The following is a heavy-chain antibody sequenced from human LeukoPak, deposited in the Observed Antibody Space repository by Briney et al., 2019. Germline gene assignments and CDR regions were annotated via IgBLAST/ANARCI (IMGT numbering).Heavy chain of an antibody. CDR2: IYSGGDT. Sequence: GGSLRLSCAASGFTVSSDYMSWVRQAPGKGLEWVSLIYSGGDTYYADSVKGRFTISSDNSKNTLYLQMNSLRAEDTAVYYCARDHGCSSTSCYVAYYGMDVWGKGTTVTVSS. CDR3: ARDHGCSSTSCYVAYYGMDV. V-gene: IGHV3-66*02. CDR1: GFTVSSDY. J-gene: IGHJ6*04. D-gene: IGHD2-2*01.